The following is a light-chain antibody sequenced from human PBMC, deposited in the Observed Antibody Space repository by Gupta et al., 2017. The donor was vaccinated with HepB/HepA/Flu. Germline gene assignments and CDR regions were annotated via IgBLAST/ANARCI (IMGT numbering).Light chain of an antibody. Sequence: QSVLTKPPSMSGAPGQRVTISCTGSTPNIGAGYDVHWYQHLPGTAPKLLIYDNKNLPSGVPDRFSGSKSGTSASLAITGLQAEDEADYYCQSYDSSLSGSVFGGGTKRTVL. J-gene: IGLJ2*01. V-gene: IGLV1-40*01. CDR2: DNK. CDR3: QSYDSSLSGSV. CDR1: TPNIGAGYD.